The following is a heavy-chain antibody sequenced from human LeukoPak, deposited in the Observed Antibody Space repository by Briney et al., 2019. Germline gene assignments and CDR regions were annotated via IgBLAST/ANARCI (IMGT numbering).Heavy chain of an antibody. D-gene: IGHD3-10*01. CDR3: ARGNYHGMDV. CDR2: INSDASRT. J-gene: IGHJ6*02. CDR1: GFTFCTYW. Sequence: GGSLRLSCAASGFTFCTYWMHWVRQAPGKGLVWVSSINSDASRTSHADSVKGRFTISRDNAKNTLYLQLNSLRAEDTAVYYCARGNYHGMDVWGQGTTVTVSS. V-gene: IGHV3-74*01.